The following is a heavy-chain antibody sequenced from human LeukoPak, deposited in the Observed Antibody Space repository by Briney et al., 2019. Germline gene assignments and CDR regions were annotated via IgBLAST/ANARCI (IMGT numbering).Heavy chain of an antibody. J-gene: IGHJ5*02. Sequence: SETLSLTCTVSGGSISSYYWSWIRQPPGKGLEWIGYIYYSGSTNYNPSLKSRVTISVDTSKNQFSLKLSSVTAADTAVYYCARLDSSWYDSNWFDPWGQGTLVTVSS. CDR3: ARLDSSWYDSNWFDP. CDR2: IYYSGST. D-gene: IGHD6-13*01. CDR1: GGSISSYY. V-gene: IGHV4-59*08.